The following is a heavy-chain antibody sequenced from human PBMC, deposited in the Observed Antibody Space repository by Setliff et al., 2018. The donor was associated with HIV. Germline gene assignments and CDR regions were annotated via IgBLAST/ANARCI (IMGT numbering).Heavy chain of an antibody. CDR3: ARSSGSGSYCFRYGVDV. CDR1: GGSITSGDYH. V-gene: IGHV4-30-4*08. CDR2: IYYTGST. D-gene: IGHD3-10*01. Sequence: SETLSLTCTVSGGSITSGDYHWSWIRQPPGKGLEWIGYIYYTGSTYYSPSLQSRVTISVDSSKNQFSLILRSVTAADTAMYYCARSSGSGSYCFRYGVDVWGQGTTVTVSS. J-gene: IGHJ6*02.